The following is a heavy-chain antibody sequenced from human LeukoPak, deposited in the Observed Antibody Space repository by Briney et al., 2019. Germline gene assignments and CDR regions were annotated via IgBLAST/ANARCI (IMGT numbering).Heavy chain of an antibody. CDR2: ISGSGGST. V-gene: IGHV3-23*01. CDR1: GFTFSSYA. Sequence: GALLLSCAASGFTFSSYAMSWVRQAPGKGLEWVSAISGSGGSTYYADSVKGRFTISRDNSKNTLYLQMNSLRAEDTAVYYCAKDLDIVVPAAMHQVLDYWGQGTLVTVSS. D-gene: IGHD2-2*01. CDR3: AKDLDIVVPAAMHQVLDY. J-gene: IGHJ4*02.